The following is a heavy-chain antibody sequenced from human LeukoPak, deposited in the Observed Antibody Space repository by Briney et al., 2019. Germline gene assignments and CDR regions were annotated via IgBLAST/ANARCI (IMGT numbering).Heavy chain of an antibody. D-gene: IGHD3-3*01. CDR1: GYPISSRSY. Sequence: SETLSLTCGVSGYPISSRSYWGWIRQPPGKGLEWIGNIYHTGSTYYNPSLKSRVTISIDTSKNKFSLKLSSVTAADTAVYYCARGDLGTSIFGVVFANWFDPWGQGTLVTVSS. CDR3: ARGDLGTSIFGVVFANWFDP. J-gene: IGHJ5*02. CDR2: IYHTGST. V-gene: IGHV4-38-2*01.